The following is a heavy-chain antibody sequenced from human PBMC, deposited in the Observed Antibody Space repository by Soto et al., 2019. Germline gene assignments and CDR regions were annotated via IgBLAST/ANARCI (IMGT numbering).Heavy chain of an antibody. J-gene: IGHJ6*02. CDR2: IYPGDSDT. CDR1: GYSFTSYW. CDR3: ARARYCSGGSCYSYYYYYYGMDV. D-gene: IGHD2-15*01. V-gene: IGHV5-51*01. Sequence: GESLKISCKGSGYSFTSYWIGWVRQMPGKGLEWMGIIYPGDSDTRYSPSFQGQVTISADKSISTAYLQWSSLKASDTAMYYCARARYCSGGSCYSYYYYYYGMDVWGQGPTVTVSS.